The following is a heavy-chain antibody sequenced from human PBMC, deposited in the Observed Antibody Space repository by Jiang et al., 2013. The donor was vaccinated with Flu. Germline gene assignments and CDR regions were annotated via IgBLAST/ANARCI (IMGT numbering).Heavy chain of an antibody. CDR3: ARLGDSSGYYADY. Sequence: WIRQPPGKGLEWIGSIYYSGSTYYNPSLKSRVTISVDTSKNQFSLKLSSVTAADTAVYYCARLGDSSGYYADYWGQGTLVTVSS. CDR2: IYYSGST. V-gene: IGHV4-39*01. J-gene: IGHJ4*02. D-gene: IGHD3-22*01.